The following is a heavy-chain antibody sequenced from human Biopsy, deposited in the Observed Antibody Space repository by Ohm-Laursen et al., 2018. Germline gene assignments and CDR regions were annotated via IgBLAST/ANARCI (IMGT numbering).Heavy chain of an antibody. J-gene: IGHJ3*02. D-gene: IGHD2-21*01. CDR3: VSIFHTNNERRPFDM. Sequence: SETLSLTCAVSGVSIRGYYWSWVRRAAGRGLEWIGRVYVGGSNNYNPSLRSRVSLSVDTSKNQFSLMLSGVTAADTAVYYCVSIFHTNNERRPFDMWGQGTMVAVSA. V-gene: IGHV4-4*07. CDR2: VYVGGSN. CDR1: GVSIRGYY.